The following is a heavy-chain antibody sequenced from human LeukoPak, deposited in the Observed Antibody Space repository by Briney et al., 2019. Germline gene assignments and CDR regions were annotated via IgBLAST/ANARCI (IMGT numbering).Heavy chain of an antibody. CDR2: IYSGGST. Sequence: GGSLRLSCAASGFTVSSNYMSWVRQAPGKGLEWVSVIYSGGSTYYADSVKGRFTISRDNSKNTLYLQMNSLRAEDTAVYYCARGTYYYDSSRAFDIWGQGTMVTVSS. V-gene: IGHV3-53*01. CDR3: ARGTYYYDSSRAFDI. CDR1: GFTVSSNY. J-gene: IGHJ3*02. D-gene: IGHD3-22*01.